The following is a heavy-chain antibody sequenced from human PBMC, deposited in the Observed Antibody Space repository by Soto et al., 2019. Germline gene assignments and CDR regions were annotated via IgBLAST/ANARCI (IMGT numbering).Heavy chain of an antibody. CDR2: IYPGDSDT. V-gene: IGHV5-51*01. J-gene: IGHJ6*02. Sequence: PGESLKISCKGSGDSVTSYWSGWVRQMPGKGLEWMGIIYPGDSDTRYSPSFQGQVTISADKSISTAYLQWSSLKASDTAMYYCATPTRYYYYGMDAWGQGTTVTVSS. CDR1: GDSVTSYW. CDR3: ATPTRYYYYGMDA.